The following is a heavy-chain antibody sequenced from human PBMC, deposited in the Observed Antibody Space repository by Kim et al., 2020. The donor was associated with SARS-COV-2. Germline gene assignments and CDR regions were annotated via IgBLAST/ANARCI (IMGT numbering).Heavy chain of an antibody. CDR3: ARELQWLGIVVGMDV. Sequence: GGSLRLSCAASGFTFSSYSMNWVRQAPGKGLEWVSYISSSSSTIYYADSVKGRFTISRDNAKNSLYLQMNSLRDEDTAVYYCARELQWLGIVVGMDVWGQGTPVTVSS. CDR1: GFTFSSYS. D-gene: IGHD6-19*01. J-gene: IGHJ6*02. V-gene: IGHV3-48*02. CDR2: ISSSSSTI.